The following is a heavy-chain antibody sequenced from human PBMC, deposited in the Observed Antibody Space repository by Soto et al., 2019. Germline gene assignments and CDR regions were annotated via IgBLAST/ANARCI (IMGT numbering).Heavy chain of an antibody. Sequence: PSETLSLTCAVYGGSFSGYYWSWIRQPPGKGLEWIGEINHSGSTNYNPSLKSRVTISVDTSKNQFSLKLSSVTAADTAVYYCARRGYSYLHWFDPWGQGTLVTVSS. D-gene: IGHD5-18*01. V-gene: IGHV4-34*01. CDR1: GGSFSGYY. CDR2: INHSGST. J-gene: IGHJ5*02. CDR3: ARRGYSYLHWFDP.